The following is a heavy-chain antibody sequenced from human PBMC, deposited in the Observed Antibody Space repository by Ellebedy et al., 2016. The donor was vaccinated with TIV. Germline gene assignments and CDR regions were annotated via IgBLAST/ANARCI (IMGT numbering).Heavy chain of an antibody. CDR3: AKRVSRSPSPPDS. J-gene: IGHJ5*01. CDR1: GFTFSNYW. Sequence: GGSLRLSCAASGFTFSNYWMHWVRQAPGKGLEWVSRISADGSATYYADSAKGRFTISRDNSRATVYLQMNRLRVEDSAIYYGAKRVSRSPSPPDSWGQGTLVAVSS. CDR2: ISADGSAT. D-gene: IGHD3-10*01. V-gene: IGHV3-74*01.